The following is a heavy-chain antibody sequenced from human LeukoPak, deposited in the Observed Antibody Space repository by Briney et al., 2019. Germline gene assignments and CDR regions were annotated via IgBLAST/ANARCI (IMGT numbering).Heavy chain of an antibody. CDR3: AKDLSRVGSYYFDH. J-gene: IGHJ4*02. CDR2: ISDSGIST. D-gene: IGHD1-26*01. Sequence: GGSLRLSCAASGFTFRSFAMSWVRQAPGKGLEWVSAISDSGISTYFADSVKGRFTISRDNSKNTLYLQMNSLRAEDTAVYYCAKDLSRVGSYYFDHWGQGTLVTVSS. V-gene: IGHV3-23*01. CDR1: GFTFRSFA.